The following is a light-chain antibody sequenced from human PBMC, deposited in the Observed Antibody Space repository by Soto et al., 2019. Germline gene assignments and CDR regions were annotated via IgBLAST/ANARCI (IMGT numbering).Light chain of an antibody. CDR2: DAS. Sequence: VLTQSQATLSLSPGERATLSCRTSLSVSVYLDWYQQKPGQAPRLLISDASNRATGIPARFSGSGSGTDFTLTISSLQPEDFATYYCQQSYSTPITFAQRTRLEIK. V-gene: IGKV3-11*01. J-gene: IGKJ5*01. CDR1: LSVSVY. CDR3: QQSYSTPIT.